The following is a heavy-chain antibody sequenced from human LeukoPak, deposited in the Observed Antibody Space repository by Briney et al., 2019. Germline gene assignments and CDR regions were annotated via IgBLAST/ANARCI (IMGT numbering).Heavy chain of an antibody. CDR2: ITDSGGSA. D-gene: IGHD6-13*01. V-gene: IGHV3-23*01. CDR3: AKDPGYSSSWRYFDY. J-gene: IGHJ4*02. CDR1: GFIFSNYA. Sequence: GGSLRLSCAASGFIFSNYAMTWVRQAPGKGLEYISSITDSGGSAYYADSVKGRFTLSRDNSRDTLYLQMNSLGAEDTAVYYCAKDPGYSSSWRYFDYWGQGTLVTVSA.